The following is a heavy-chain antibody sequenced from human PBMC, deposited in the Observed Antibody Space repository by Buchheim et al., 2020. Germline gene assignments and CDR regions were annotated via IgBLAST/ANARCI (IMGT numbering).Heavy chain of an antibody. V-gene: IGHV3-48*01. CDR2: IIRSSSPI. D-gene: IGHD1-7*01. J-gene: IGHJ6*03. Sequence: EVQLVESGGGLVQPGGSLRLSWAASGFTFSSYSMNWVGQAPGRGLEWVSYIIRSSSPIYYADFGKGRFTTSRDNAKNSLYRKMNSLRAEDTAVYYCASTGTTGFYYYYMDVWGKGTT. CDR3: ASTGTTGFYYYYMDV. CDR1: GFTFSSYS.